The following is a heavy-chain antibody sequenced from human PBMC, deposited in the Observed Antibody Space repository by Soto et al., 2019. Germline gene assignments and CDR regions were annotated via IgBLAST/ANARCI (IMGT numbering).Heavy chain of an antibody. CDR3: ATSVGATLRGYFDY. V-gene: IGHV1-69*06. J-gene: IGHJ4*02. CDR1: GGTFSSYA. CDR2: IIPIFGTA. Sequence: QVQLVQSGAEVKKPGSSVKVSCKASGGTFSSYAISWVRQAPGQGLEWMGGIIPIFGTANYAQKFQGRVTINADKSTSTAYMELSSLRSEDTAVYYCATSVGATLRGYFDYWGQGTLVTVSS. D-gene: IGHD1-26*01.